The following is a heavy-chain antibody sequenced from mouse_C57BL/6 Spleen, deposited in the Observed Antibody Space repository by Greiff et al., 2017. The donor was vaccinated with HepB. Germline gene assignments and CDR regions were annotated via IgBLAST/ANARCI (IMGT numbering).Heavy chain of an antibody. CDR2: IHPNSGST. V-gene: IGHV1-64*01. D-gene: IGHD1-1*01. J-gene: IGHJ2*01. Sequence: QVQLQQPGAELVKPVASVKLSCKASGYPFTSYWMHWVKQRPGQGLEWIGMIHPNSGSTNYNEKFKSKATLTVDKSSSTAYMQLSSLTSEDSAVYYCARGHNPSDYNGSSSDNWGRGTTLTVSS. CDR3: ARGHNPSDYNGSSSDN. CDR1: GYPFTSYW.